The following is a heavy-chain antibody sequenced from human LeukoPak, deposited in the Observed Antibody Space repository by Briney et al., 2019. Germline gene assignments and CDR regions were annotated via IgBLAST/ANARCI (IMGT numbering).Heavy chain of an antibody. D-gene: IGHD6-13*01. CDR2: ISGSGGST. CDR1: GFTFSSYA. V-gene: IGHV3-23*01. CDR3: AKFDGSSWRRSYYYMDV. Sequence: PGGSLRLXCAASGFTFSSYAMSWVRQAPGKGLEWVSAISGSGGSTYYADSVKGRFTISRDNSKNTLYLQMNSLRAEDTAVYYCAKFDGSSWRRSYYYMDVWGKGTTVTVSS. J-gene: IGHJ6*03.